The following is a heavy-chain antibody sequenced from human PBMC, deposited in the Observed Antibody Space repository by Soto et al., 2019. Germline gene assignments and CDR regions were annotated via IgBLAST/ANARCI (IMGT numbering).Heavy chain of an antibody. CDR2: INGYNGNT. Sequence: QVQLVQSGPEVKKPGASVKVSCKASGYSFTNYGISWVRQAPGQGLEWMGWINGYNGNTNYAQNVQGRVTMTTDTSTSTVYMELGSLRSDDTAVYFCARVAYTANYFYYFGMDVWGQGTTVTVSS. CDR1: GYSFTNYG. D-gene: IGHD5-18*01. CDR3: ARVAYTANYFYYFGMDV. V-gene: IGHV1-18*01. J-gene: IGHJ6*02.